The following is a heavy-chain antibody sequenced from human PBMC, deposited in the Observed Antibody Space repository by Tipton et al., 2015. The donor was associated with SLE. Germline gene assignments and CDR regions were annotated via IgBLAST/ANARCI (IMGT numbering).Heavy chain of an antibody. CDR2: IYYSGST. D-gene: IGHD1-26*01. J-gene: IGHJ4*02. CDR3: ARQDSGNYYPFDY. CDR1: GGSISSYY. V-gene: IGHV4-59*08. Sequence: TLSLTCTVSGGSISSYYWSWIRQPPGKGLEWIGYIYYSGSTNYNPSLKSRVTISVDTSKNQFPRKLTSVTAADTAVYYCARQDSGNYYPFDYWGQGTLVTVSS.